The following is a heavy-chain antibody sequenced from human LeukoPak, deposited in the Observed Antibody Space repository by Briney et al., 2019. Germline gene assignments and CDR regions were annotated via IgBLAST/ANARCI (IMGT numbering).Heavy chain of an antibody. CDR2: IYTSGST. CDR1: GGSISSSSYY. CDR3: ARGGHDYGFFP. J-gene: IGHJ5*02. Sequence: PSEALSLTCTVSGGSISSSSYYWSWIRQPAGKGLEWIGRIYTSGSTNYNPSLKSRVTISVDKSKNQFSLKLSSVTAADTAVYYCARGGHDYGFFPWGQGTLVTVSS. D-gene: IGHD4-17*01. V-gene: IGHV4-61*02.